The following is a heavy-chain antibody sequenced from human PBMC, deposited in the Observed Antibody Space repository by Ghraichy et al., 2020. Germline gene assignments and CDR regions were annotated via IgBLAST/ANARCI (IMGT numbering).Heavy chain of an antibody. D-gene: IGHD3-3*01. CDR2: IFSNDEK. CDR3: ARIRTTIFGVVTPFDY. J-gene: IGHJ4*02. Sequence: SGPTQVKPTETLTLTCTVSGFSLSNARMGVSWIRQPPGKALEWLAHIFSNDEKSYSTSLKSRLTISKDTSKSQVVLTMTNMDPVDTATYYCARIRTTIFGVVTPFDYWGQGTLVTVSS. V-gene: IGHV2-26*01. CDR1: GFSLSNARMG.